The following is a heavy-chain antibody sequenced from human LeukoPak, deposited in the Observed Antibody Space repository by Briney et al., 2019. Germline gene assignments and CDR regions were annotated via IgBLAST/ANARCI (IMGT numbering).Heavy chain of an antibody. D-gene: IGHD1-1*01. CDR1: GFTFSSYE. V-gene: IGHV3-48*03. J-gene: IGHJ4*02. CDR2: ISSSGGVI. CDR3: ARGYRPLDY. Sequence: GGSLRLSCAASGFTFSSYEMNWVRQAPGKGLEWVSYISSSGGVIYYADSMKGRFTISRDNAKNSLYLQMNSLRAEDTAVYYCARGYRPLDYWGQGTLVTASS.